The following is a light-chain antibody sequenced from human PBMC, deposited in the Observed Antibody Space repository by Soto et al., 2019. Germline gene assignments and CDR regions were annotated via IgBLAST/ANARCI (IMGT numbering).Light chain of an antibody. CDR1: QSINSN. V-gene: IGKV1-39*01. CDR3: QHYNNGPR. Sequence: DIQMTQSPSSLSASVGDRVTITCRASQSINSNLNWYQQKPGKAPKLLIYAASSLQSGVPSRFSGSGSGTEFTLTISSLQSEDFAVYYCQHYNNGPRFGQGTKVDI. CDR2: AAS. J-gene: IGKJ1*01.